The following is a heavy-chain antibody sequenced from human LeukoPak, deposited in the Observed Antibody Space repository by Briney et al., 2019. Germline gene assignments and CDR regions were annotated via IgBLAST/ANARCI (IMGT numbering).Heavy chain of an antibody. Sequence: SETLSLTCTVSGGSISSSSYYWGWIRQPPGKGLEWIGSIYYSGSTYYNPSLKSRVTISVDTSKNQFSLKLSSVTAADTAVYYCARGKFTYDYVWGSYQKTITYYFDYWGQGTLVTVSS. V-gene: IGHV4-39*07. CDR2: IYYSGST. CDR3: ARGKFTYDYVWGSYQKTITYYFDY. CDR1: GGSISSSSYY. D-gene: IGHD3-16*02. J-gene: IGHJ4*02.